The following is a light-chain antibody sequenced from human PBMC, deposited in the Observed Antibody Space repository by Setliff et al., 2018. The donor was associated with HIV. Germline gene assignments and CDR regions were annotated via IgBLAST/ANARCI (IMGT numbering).Light chain of an antibody. J-gene: IGKJ5*01. CDR1: QDITGY. CDR2: GAS. CDR3: QQFNAYPGVT. Sequence: DIQLTQPPSFLSTSVGDSVTITCRASQDITGYFAWYQQKPGKAHKLLIYGASTLQSGVPSRFSGSKSGTEFTLTISSLQPEDFATYYCQQFNAYPGVTFGQGTRLEIK. V-gene: IGKV1-9*01.